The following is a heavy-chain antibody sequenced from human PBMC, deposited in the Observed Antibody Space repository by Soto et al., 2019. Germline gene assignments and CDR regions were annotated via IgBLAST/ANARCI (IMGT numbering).Heavy chain of an antibody. D-gene: IGHD2-15*01. CDR3: AIDPSGGSGPDY. CDR1: GGSISSGNYY. J-gene: IGHJ4*02. V-gene: IGHV4-31*03. CDR2: IDHSGST. Sequence: QVQLQESGPGLVKPSQTLSLTCTVSGGSISSGNYYWNWIRQHPGKGLGWLGYIDHSGSTYYNPSLKCRVTLSVDTSKNQFSLKLSSVTAADTAVYYCAIDPSGGSGPDYWGQGTLVTVSS.